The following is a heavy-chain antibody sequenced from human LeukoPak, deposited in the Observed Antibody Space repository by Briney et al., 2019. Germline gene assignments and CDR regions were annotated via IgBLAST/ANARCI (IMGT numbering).Heavy chain of an antibody. CDR2: INPSGGST. V-gene: IGHV1-46*01. D-gene: IGHD6-6*01. CDR1: GYTFTSYY. Sequence: ASVKVSCKASGYTFTSYYMHCVRQAPGQGLEWMGIINPSGGSTSYAQKFQGRVTMTRDTSTSTVYMELSSLRSEDTAVYYCARVAIEYSSSSYYFDYWGQGTLVTVSS. J-gene: IGHJ4*02. CDR3: ARVAIEYSSSSYYFDY.